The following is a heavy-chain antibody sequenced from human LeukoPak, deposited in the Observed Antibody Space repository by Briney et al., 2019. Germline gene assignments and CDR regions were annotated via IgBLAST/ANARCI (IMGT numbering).Heavy chain of an antibody. D-gene: IGHD6-19*01. CDR3: AKERYSSGWSDSFHY. CDR2: ISGVGSDT. CDR1: GFTFSSYG. Sequence: PGGSLRLSCAASGFTFSSYGMSWVRQAPGKGLEWNSSISGVGSDTYYADSVKGRFTISRDNSKNTLYLQMNSLRADDTGVYYCAKERYSSGWSDSFHYWGQGTLVTVSS. V-gene: IGHV3-23*01. J-gene: IGHJ4*02.